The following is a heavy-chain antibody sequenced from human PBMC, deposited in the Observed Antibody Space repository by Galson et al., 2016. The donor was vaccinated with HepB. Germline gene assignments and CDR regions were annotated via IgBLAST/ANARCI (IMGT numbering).Heavy chain of an antibody. CDR3: AKEVVFTGGASFLDN. CDR1: WDSVSSTSAA. Sequence: CAISWDSVSSTSAAWNWIRQSPLSGLEWLGRTSYKSRWYNDYAYSMKSRIAITPDTSKNQFSLQLTTVTLEDTAVYLCAKEVVFTGGASFLDNWGQGALVTVSS. CDR2: TSYKSRWYN. D-gene: IGHD2-2*01. J-gene: IGHJ4*02. V-gene: IGHV6-1*01.